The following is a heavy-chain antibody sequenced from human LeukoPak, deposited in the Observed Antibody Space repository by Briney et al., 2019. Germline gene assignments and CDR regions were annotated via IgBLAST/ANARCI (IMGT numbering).Heavy chain of an antibody. V-gene: IGHV3-30*04. CDR2: ISYDGSNK. J-gene: IGHJ4*02. Sequence: EGSLRLSCAASGFTFSSYAMHWVRQAPGKGLGWVAVISYDGSNKYYAESVKGRFTISRDNSKNTLYLQMNSLRAEDTAVYYCARAMGAVAGPFDYWGQGTMVTVSS. D-gene: IGHD6-19*01. CDR1: GFTFSSYA. CDR3: ARAMGAVAGPFDY.